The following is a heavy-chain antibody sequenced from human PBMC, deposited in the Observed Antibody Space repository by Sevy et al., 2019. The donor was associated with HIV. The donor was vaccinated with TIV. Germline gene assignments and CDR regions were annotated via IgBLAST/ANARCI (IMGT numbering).Heavy chain of an antibody. CDR1: RFSFSVYA. J-gene: IGHJ4*02. CDR3: ARSYSSSWYILYYFEY. D-gene: IGHD6-13*01. CDR2: ISHDGSEK. Sequence: GGSLRLSCAASRFSFSVYAMHWVRQDPGRGLEWVAVISHDGSEKFYADSVKGRFTISRDNAKNSLFLHMNTLRAEDTAVYYCARSYSSSWYILYYFEYWGQGTPVTVSS. V-gene: IGHV3-30*04.